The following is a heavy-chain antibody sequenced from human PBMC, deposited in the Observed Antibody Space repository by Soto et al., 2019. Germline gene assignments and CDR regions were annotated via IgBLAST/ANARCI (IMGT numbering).Heavy chain of an antibody. V-gene: IGHV3-33*01. D-gene: IGHD3-3*01. CDR3: ARDFYDFWSGYSSYGMDV. J-gene: IGHJ6*02. CDR1: GFTFSSYG. Sequence: HPGGSLRLSCAASGFTFSSYGMHWVRQAPGKGLEWVAVIWYDGSNKYYADSVKGRFTISRDNSKNTLYLQMNSLRAEDAAVYYCARDFYDFWSGYSSYGMDVWGQGTTVTVSS. CDR2: IWYDGSNK.